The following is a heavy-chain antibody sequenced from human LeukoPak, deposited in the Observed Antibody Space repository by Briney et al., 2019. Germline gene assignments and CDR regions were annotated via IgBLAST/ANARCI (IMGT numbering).Heavy chain of an antibody. CDR3: ARGDGYNYNSFDI. CDR1: GFTFSSYA. Sequence: PGGSLRFSCAASGFTFSSYAMSWVRQAPGKGLEWVSAISGSGGSTYYADSVKGRFTISRDNSKNTLYLQMNSLRAEDTAVYYCARGDGYNYNSFDIWGQGTMVTVSS. J-gene: IGHJ3*02. CDR2: ISGSGGST. D-gene: IGHD5-24*01. V-gene: IGHV3-23*01.